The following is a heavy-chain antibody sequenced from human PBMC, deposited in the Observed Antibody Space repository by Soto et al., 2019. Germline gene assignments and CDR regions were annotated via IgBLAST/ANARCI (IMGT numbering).Heavy chain of an antibody. D-gene: IGHD1-1*01. Sequence: ASVKVSCKASGGTFSSYAISWVRQAPGQGLEWMGGIIPIFGTANYAQKFQGRVTITADKSTSTAYMELSSLRSEDTAMYYCARQKRLSPVQLERKYYYGMDVWGQGTTVTVSS. CDR1: GGTFSSYA. J-gene: IGHJ6*02. CDR3: ARQKRLSPVQLERKYYYGMDV. CDR2: IIPIFGTA. V-gene: IGHV1-69*06.